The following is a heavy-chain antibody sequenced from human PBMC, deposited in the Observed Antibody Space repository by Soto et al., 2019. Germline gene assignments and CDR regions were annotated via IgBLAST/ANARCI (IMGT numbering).Heavy chain of an antibody. J-gene: IGHJ4*02. D-gene: IGHD4-17*01. CDR2: MNPNSGNT. CDR3: ARSTNDYGDRH. Sequence: QVQLVQSGAEVKKPGASVKVSCKASGYTFTSYDINWVRQATGQGLEWMGWMNPNSGNTGYAQKFQGRVTMTSNTSLSTAYMEVSSLRSEATAVYYCARSTNDYGDRHWGQGTLVTVSS. CDR1: GYTFTSYD. V-gene: IGHV1-8*01.